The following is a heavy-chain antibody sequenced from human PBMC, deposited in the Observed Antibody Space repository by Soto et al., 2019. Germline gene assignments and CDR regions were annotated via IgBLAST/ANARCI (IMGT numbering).Heavy chain of an antibody. J-gene: IGHJ4*02. V-gene: IGHV1-46*01. CDR2: IIPSYGST. Sequence: ASVKVSCKASGYTFISYYMHWVRQAPGQGLECIGRIIPSYGSTHYAQRFQDRVIMTRXTXXSXXXMXLXXLRSEGSAVYYCARGGPELATIGSFDYWGQGTLVTVSS. CDR1: GYTFISYY. CDR3: ARGGPELATIGSFDY. D-gene: IGHD5-12*01.